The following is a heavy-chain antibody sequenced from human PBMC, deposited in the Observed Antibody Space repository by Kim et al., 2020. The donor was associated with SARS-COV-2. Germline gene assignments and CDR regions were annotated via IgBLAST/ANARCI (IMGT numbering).Heavy chain of an antibody. CDR3: ARQEYNWNGLDY. Sequence: YSPSFQGQVTISADKSISTAYLQWRSLKASDTAMYYCARQEYNWNGLDYWGQGTLVTVSS. J-gene: IGHJ4*02. D-gene: IGHD1-1*01. V-gene: IGHV5-51*01.